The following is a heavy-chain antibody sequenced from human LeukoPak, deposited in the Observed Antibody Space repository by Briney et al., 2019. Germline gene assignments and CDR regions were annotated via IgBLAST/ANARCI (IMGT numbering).Heavy chain of an antibody. CDR1: GYIFTGYY. CDR2: ISAYNGNT. D-gene: IGHD3-10*01. J-gene: IGHJ4*02. Sequence: ASVKVSCKASGYIFTGYYMHWVRQAPGQGLEWMGWISAYNGNTNYVQKLQGRVTMTTDTSTNTAYMELRSLRSDDTAVYYCARDIGFYGSGTLADYWGQGTLVTVSS. CDR3: ARDIGFYGSGTLADY. V-gene: IGHV1-18*04.